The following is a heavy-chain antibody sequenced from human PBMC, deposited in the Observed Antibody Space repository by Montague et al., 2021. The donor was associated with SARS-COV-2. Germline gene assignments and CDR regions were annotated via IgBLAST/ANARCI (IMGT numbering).Heavy chain of an antibody. Sequence: SETLSLTCAISGDSFSSHSWSWIRQPPRTGLDLTGEITPSDTINSNPSLCGRVTVSLYPSTNRFSLKINSVTAADTALYYCVVFYYDVLTGYIHLWGQGSLITVSS. CDR1: GDSFSSHS. D-gene: IGHD3-9*01. CDR2: ITPSDTI. V-gene: IGHV4-34*07. J-gene: IGHJ4*02. CDR3: VVFYYDVLTGYIHL.